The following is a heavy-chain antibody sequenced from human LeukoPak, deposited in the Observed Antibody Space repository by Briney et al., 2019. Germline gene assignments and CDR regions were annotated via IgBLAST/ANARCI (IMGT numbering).Heavy chain of an antibody. J-gene: IGHJ6*02. D-gene: IGHD4-11*01. CDR2: IYYSGST. V-gene: IGHV4-39*01. CDR3: ARGSTVSSYDMDV. Sequence: SETLSLTCTVSGGSISSYYWGWIRQPPGKGLEWIGSIYYSGSTYYNPSLKSRVTISVDISKNQFSLKLSSVTAADTAVYYCARGSTVSSYDMDVWGQGTTVTVSS. CDR1: GGSISSYY.